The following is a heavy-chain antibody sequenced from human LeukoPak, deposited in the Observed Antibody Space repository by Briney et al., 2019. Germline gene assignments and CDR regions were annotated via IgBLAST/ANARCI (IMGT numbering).Heavy chain of an antibody. CDR1: GFTFSSYW. CDR2: IKQDGSEK. Sequence: PGGSLRLSGAASGFTFSSYWMSWVRQAPGKGLEWVANIKQDGSEKYYVDSVKGRFTISRDNAKNSPYLQMNSLRADDTAMYYCATKFDFWGQGTLVTVSS. J-gene: IGHJ4*02. V-gene: IGHV3-7*03. CDR3: ATKFDF.